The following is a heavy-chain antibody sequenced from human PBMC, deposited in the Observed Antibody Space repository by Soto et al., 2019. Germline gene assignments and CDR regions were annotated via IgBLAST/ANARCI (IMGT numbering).Heavy chain of an antibody. Sequence: PGGSLRLSCAASGFTFSSYAMTWVRQAPGKGLEWVSGVSGSGGSPFYADSAKGRFTISRDNSRNTLYLQMNSLRAEDTAVYYCAKDVKYYYGSGSSFDYWGQGTLVTVSS. V-gene: IGHV3-23*01. J-gene: IGHJ4*02. CDR3: AKDVKYYYGSGSSFDY. CDR1: GFTFSSYA. D-gene: IGHD3-10*01. CDR2: VSGSGGSP.